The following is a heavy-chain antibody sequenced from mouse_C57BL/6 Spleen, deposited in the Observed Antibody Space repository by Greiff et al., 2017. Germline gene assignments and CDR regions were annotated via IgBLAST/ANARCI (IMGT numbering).Heavy chain of an antibody. Sequence: EVQLQQSGPELVKPGASVKMSCTASGYTFTDYNMHWVKQSHGKSLEWIGYINPNNGGTSYNQKFKGKATVTVNKSTSTAYMELRSLTSEDSAVYYCSLIYYGNYEGYFGYWGQGTTLTVAS. CDR2: INPNNGGT. CDR3: SLIYYGNYEGYFGY. D-gene: IGHD2-1*01. J-gene: IGHJ2*01. CDR1: GYTFTDYN. V-gene: IGHV1-22*01.